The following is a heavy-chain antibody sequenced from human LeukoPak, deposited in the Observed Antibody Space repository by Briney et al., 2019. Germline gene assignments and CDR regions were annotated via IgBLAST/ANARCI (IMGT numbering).Heavy chain of an antibody. D-gene: IGHD3-16*02. V-gene: IGHV1-18*01. Sequence: GASVKVSCKASTYISSDFGISWVRLAPGGGLEWMGWVSVDNGQTNYGHKFYGRVTMTMETSTNTASMELRGLRSDDTAIYYCARVYLYTTGWSAAYYYFMDVWGKGTTVIVSS. J-gene: IGHJ6*03. CDR1: TYISSDFG. CDR2: VSVDNGQT. CDR3: ARVYLYTTGWSAAYYYFMDV.